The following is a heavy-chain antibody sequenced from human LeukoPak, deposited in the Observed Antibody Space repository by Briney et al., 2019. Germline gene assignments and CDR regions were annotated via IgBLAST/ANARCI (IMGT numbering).Heavy chain of an antibody. J-gene: IGHJ3*02. CDR3: ASLSGTHWSAFAI. Sequence: PSETLSLTCTVSGGSISSYYWSWIRQPPGKGLEWIGYIYYSGSTNYNPSLKSRVTISVGTSKNQFSLKLRSVTAADTAVYYCASLSGTHWSAFAIWGQGTMVTVSS. D-gene: IGHD1-26*01. CDR1: GGSISSYY. CDR2: IYYSGST. V-gene: IGHV4-59*01.